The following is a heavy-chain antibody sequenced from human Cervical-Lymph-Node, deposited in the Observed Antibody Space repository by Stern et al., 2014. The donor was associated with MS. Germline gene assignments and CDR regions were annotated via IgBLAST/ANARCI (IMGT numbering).Heavy chain of an antibody. D-gene: IGHD4-23*01. CDR3: ARGRGGNYWYYFDY. J-gene: IGHJ4*02. CDR1: GFTFSSYS. Sequence: EVQLVESGGGLVKPGGSLRLSCAASGFTFSSYSMNWVRQAPGKGLEWVASISSGGSYRYYADSLKGRFTISRDNAKNSLYLQMNSLRAEDTAVYYCARGRGGNYWYYFDYWGQGTLVTVSS. V-gene: IGHV3-21*01. CDR2: ISSGGSYR.